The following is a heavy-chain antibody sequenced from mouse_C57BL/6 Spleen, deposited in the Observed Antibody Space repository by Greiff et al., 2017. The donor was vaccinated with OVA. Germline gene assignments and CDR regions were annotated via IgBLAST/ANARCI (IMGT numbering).Heavy chain of an antibody. Sequence: EVKVEESGPGLVKPSPSLSLTCYVTGYSFTSGYYWNWIRQFPGNKLEWMGYISYDGSTNYNPSLKNRISITRDTSTNQFFLKLNSVTTEDTATYYCARGGDGWYFDVWGTGTTVTVSS. D-gene: IGHD3-3*01. CDR1: GYSFTSGYY. CDR2: ISYDGST. V-gene: IGHV3-6*01. CDR3: ARGGDGWYFDV. J-gene: IGHJ1*03.